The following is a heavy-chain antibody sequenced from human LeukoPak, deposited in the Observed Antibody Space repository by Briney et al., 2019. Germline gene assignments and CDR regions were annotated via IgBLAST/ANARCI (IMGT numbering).Heavy chain of an antibody. CDR3: ARQGWGILTGNNWFDP. CDR1: GGSISSND. Sequence: SETLSLTCNVSGGSISSNDWSWIRQPPGKGLEWIGYIYYSGSTNYNPSLKSRVTISVDTSKNQFSLKLSSVTAADTAVYYCARQGWGILTGNNWFDPWGQGTLVTVSS. V-gene: IGHV4-59*08. CDR2: IYYSGST. J-gene: IGHJ5*02. D-gene: IGHD3-9*01.